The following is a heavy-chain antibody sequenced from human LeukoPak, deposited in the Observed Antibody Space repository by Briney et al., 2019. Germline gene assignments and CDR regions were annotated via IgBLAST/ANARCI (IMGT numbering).Heavy chain of an antibody. J-gene: IGHJ3*01. CDR1: GGSISRYY. D-gene: IGHD6-19*01. CDR3: ARHLSSASHVFDV. CDR2: IYYSGST. V-gene: IGHV4-59*08. Sequence: SETLSLTCNVSGGSISRYYRSWIRQSPGKGLEWIGYIYYSGSTNYNPSLESRVTISIDTSKNQFSLELTSVTAADTAVYYCARHLSSASHVFDVWGQGTMVTVS.